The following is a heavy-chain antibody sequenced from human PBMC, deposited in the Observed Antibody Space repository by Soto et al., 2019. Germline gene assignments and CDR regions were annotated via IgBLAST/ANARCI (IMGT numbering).Heavy chain of an antibody. CDR1: GFTFSSYP. V-gene: IGHV3-64*01. CDR3: AREGMSRPRWVFDY. D-gene: IGHD6-13*01. CDR2: ISTNGDST. J-gene: IGHJ4*02. Sequence: EVQLVESGGGLVQPGGSLRLSCAASGFTFSSYPMHWVRQAPGKGLEYVSAISTNGDSTFYANSVKGRFTISRDNSKNNLYLQMGSLRAEDMGVYYCAREGMSRPRWVFDYWGQGTLVTASS.